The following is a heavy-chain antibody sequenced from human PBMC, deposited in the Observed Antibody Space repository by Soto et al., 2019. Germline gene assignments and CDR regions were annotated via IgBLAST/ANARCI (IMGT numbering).Heavy chain of an antibody. V-gene: IGHV3-30-3*01. Sequence: QVQLVESGGGVVQPGRSLRLSCAASGFTFSSYAMHWVRQAPGKGLEWVAVISYDGSNKYYADSVKGRFTISRDNSKNTLYLQMNSLRAEDTAVYYCARGDKAVAGISAVNPGNFDYWGQGTLVTVSS. CDR3: ARGDKAVAGISAVNPGNFDY. CDR1: GFTFSSYA. CDR2: ISYDGSNK. D-gene: IGHD6-19*01. J-gene: IGHJ4*02.